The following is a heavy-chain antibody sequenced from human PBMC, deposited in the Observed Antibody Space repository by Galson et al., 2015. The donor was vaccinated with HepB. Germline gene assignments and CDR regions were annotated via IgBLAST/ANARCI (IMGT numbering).Heavy chain of an antibody. J-gene: IGHJ4*02. CDR3: AKDRTNFITETNTRSRGLHY. Sequence: SLRLSCAASGFTFSNYAMSWVRQAPGKGLEWVSTVSSGGGSTYYADSVKGRFTISRDNYKNTLYLQMNSLRADDTAVYYCAKDRTNFITETNTRSRGLHYWGQGTLVTVSS. CDR1: GFTFSNYA. D-gene: IGHD1-7*01. CDR2: VSSGGGST. V-gene: IGHV3-23*01.